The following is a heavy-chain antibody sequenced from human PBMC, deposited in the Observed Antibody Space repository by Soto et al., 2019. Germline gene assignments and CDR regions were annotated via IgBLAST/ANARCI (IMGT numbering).Heavy chain of an antibody. V-gene: IGHV1-69*01. Sequence: QVQLVQSGAEVKKPGSSVKVSCKASGGTFSSYALSWVRQAPGQGLAWMGGIIPIFGTANYAQKFQGRVTSTADESTSTAYMELSSLRSEDTAVYYCAGGGYYDFWSGYTMDVWGQGTTVTVSS. CDR1: GGTFSSYA. J-gene: IGHJ6*02. CDR3: AGGGYYDFWSGYTMDV. D-gene: IGHD3-3*01. CDR2: IIPIFGTA.